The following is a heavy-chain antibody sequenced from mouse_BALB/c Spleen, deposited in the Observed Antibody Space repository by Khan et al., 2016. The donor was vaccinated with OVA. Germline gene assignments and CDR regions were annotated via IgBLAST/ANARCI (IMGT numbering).Heavy chain of an antibody. V-gene: IGHV1-18*01. CDR2: INPKNGVT. CDR1: GYTFTENT. J-gene: IGHJ4*01. Sequence: EVQLQQSGPELVKPGASAKISCKTSGYTFTENTLHWVKQSHGKSLEWIGVINPKNGVTSYNQKFKGKVTLTVDKSSSTAYMEFRSLTSEDSAVYSCARDAGRYWGQGTSVTVSS. CDR3: ARDAGRY. D-gene: IGHD3-3*01.